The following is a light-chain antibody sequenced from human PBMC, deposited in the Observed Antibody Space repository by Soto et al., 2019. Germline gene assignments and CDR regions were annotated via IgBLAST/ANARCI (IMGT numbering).Light chain of an antibody. CDR3: AYSYRARQSS. CDR2: AVS. V-gene: IGKV1-39*01. CDR1: ESIGSH. Sequence: DIQMTQSPSSLSASVGARVTITCRASESIGSHLNWYQQKPGQAPKALIYAVSSLQRGVPSRFSASGSRTHFTLTISSLHPEYFGTYYCAYSYRARQSSFVSGTTVEI. J-gene: IGKJ3*01.